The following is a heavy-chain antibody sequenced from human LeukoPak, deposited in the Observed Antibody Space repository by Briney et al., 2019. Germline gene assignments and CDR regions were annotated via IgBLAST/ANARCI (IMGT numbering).Heavy chain of an antibody. CDR3: AKDDIVVVPSYFDY. CDR1: GFSFSSYG. D-gene: IGHD2-2*01. J-gene: IGHJ4*02. V-gene: IGHV3-30*02. CDR2: IRYDGSNK. Sequence: GGSLRLSCAASGFSFSSYGMHWVRQAPGKGLEWVAFIRYDGSNKYYADSVKGRFTISRDNSKNTLYLQMNSLRAEDTAVYYCAKDDIVVVPSYFDYWGQGTLVTVSS.